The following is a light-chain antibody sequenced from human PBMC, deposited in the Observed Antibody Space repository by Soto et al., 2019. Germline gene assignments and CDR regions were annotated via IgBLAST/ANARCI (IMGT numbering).Light chain of an antibody. Sequence: DVRVTQTPSSLSASAGDRVTITCQASQNINNYLNWYQQKPGRAPKLLIYDASNLEAGVPSRFRGSGSGTDFTFTISRLQPEDIATYYCQQYENLPTFGQGTGLEIK. CDR3: QQYENLPT. V-gene: IGKV1-33*01. CDR2: DAS. J-gene: IGKJ5*01. CDR1: QNINNY.